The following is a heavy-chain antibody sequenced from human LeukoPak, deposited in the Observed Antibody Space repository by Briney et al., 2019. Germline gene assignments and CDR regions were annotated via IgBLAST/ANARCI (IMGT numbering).Heavy chain of an antibody. CDR2: INTDGSST. J-gene: IGHJ4*02. Sequence: GGSLRLSCAASGFTFSSYWMHWVRQAPGKGLVWVSRINTDGSSTSYADSVKGRFTISRDNAKNTLYLQMNSLRAEDTAVYYCARDQAGAAAGTVGLSSPPDDYWGQGTLVTVSS. CDR3: ARDQAGAAAGTVGLSSPPDDY. CDR1: GFTFSSYW. D-gene: IGHD6-13*01. V-gene: IGHV3-74*01.